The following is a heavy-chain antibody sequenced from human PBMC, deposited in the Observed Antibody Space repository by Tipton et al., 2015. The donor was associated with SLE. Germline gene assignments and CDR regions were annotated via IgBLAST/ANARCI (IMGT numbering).Heavy chain of an antibody. D-gene: IGHD6-19*01. CDR1: GFTVSSNY. CDR2: IYSGGST. CDR3: ARDRGSGWFDFDY. J-gene: IGHJ4*02. V-gene: IGHV3-53*05. Sequence: SLRLSCAASGFTVSSNYMSWVRQAPGKGLEWVSVIYSGGSTYYADSMKGRFTISRDNSKNTLYLQMNSLRAEDTAVYYCARDRGSGWFDFDYWGQGTLVTVSS.